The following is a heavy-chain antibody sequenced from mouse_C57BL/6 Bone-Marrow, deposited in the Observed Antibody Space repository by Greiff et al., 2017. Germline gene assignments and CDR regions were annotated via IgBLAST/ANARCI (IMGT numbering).Heavy chain of an antibody. CDR2: IDPSDSYT. V-gene: IGHV1-59*01. CDR1: GYTFTSYW. Sequence: QVQLQQPGAELVRPGTSVKLSCKASGYTFTSYWMHWVKQRPGQGLEWIGVIDPSDSYTNYNQKFKGKATLAVDTSSSTAYMQLSSLTSEDSAVYYCARPPFMDYWGQGTSVTVSS. CDR3: ARPPFMDY. J-gene: IGHJ4*01.